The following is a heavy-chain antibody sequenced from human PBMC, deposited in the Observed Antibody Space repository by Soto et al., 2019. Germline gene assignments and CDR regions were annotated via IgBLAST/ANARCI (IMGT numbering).Heavy chain of an antibody. Sequence: QVQLVQSGAEVKKPGASVKVSCKASGYTFTSYAMHWVRQAPGQRLEWMGWINAGNGNTKYSQKFQGRVTITRDTSASTAYMELSSLRSEDTAVYYCERTYCSSTSCYDYYYYYGMDVWGQGTTVTVSS. J-gene: IGHJ6*02. CDR3: ERTYCSSTSCYDYYYYYGMDV. D-gene: IGHD2-2*01. CDR1: GYTFTSYA. CDR2: INAGNGNT. V-gene: IGHV1-3*01.